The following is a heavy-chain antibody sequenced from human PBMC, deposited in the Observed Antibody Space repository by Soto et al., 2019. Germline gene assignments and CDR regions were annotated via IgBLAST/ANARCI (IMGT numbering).Heavy chain of an antibody. V-gene: IGHV1-69*12. CDR1: GGTFNSYA. CDR2: IIPIFGTA. J-gene: IGHJ6*02. CDR3: VSIIDTDYYNGMDV. Sequence: QVQLVQSGAEVKKPGSSVKVSCKASGGTFNSYAISWVRQAPGQGLEWMGGIIPIFGTATYAQKFQGRVTIAAEESTGTASMELRSLRSEDTAVYYCVSIIDTDYYNGMDVWGQGTTVTVSS.